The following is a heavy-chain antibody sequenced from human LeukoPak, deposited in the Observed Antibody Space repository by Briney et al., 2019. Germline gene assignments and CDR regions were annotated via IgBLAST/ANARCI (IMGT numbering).Heavy chain of an antibody. Sequence: ASVKVSCKASGYTFTSYAMNWVRQAPGQGLEWMRWINTNTGNPTYAQGFTGRFVFSLDTSVSTAYLQISSLKAEDTAVYYCATQMEYYYDSSGYQTDYWGQGTLVTVSS. J-gene: IGHJ4*02. V-gene: IGHV7-4-1*02. CDR1: GYTFTSYA. CDR3: ATQMEYYYDSSGYQTDY. D-gene: IGHD3-22*01. CDR2: INTNTGNP.